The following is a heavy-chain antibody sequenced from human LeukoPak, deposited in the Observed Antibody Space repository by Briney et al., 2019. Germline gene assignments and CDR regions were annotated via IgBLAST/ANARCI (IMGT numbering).Heavy chain of an antibody. V-gene: IGHV3-48*01. D-gene: IGHD1-26*01. Sequence: GGSLRLSCAASAFTFSDYSMNWVRQAPGKGLEWVSYISGRSSTIYYAECVKGRFTISRDNAKNSMYLQMNSLSAEDTAVYYCARDRIKSGSYYFDYWGQGTLVTVSS. CDR3: ARDRIKSGSYYFDY. CDR2: ISGRSSTI. J-gene: IGHJ4*02. CDR1: AFTFSDYS.